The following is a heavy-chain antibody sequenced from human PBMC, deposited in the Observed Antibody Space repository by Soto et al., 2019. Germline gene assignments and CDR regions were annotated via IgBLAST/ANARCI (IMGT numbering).Heavy chain of an antibody. CDR3: AIRRPTVTYYYYYGMDV. D-gene: IGHD4-17*01. Sequence: QAQLVQSGAEVKKPGSSVKVSCKASGGTFSSYTICWVRQAPGQGLEWMGRIIPILGIANYAQKFQGRVTITADKSTSTAYIELSSLRSEDTAVYYCAIRRPTVTYYYYYGMDVWGQGTPVTVSS. V-gene: IGHV1-69*02. CDR2: IIPILGIA. CDR1: GGTFSSYT. J-gene: IGHJ6*02.